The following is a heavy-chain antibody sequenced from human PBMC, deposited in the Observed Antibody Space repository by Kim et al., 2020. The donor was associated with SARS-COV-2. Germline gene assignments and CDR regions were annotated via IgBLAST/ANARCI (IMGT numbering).Heavy chain of an antibody. V-gene: IGHV1-2*02. D-gene: IGHD6-6*01. CDR1: GYNFPDYY. CDR2: LNPNSGGT. J-gene: IGHJ4*02. Sequence: ASVKVSCKTSGYNFPDYYIHWVRQAPGQGLEWMGWLNPNSGGTIYAQNLQGRVAMTRDMSISAAYMELSRLTSDDTALYYCAREEVHYTSSLDYWGRGTLVTVSS. CDR3: AREEVHYTSSLDY.